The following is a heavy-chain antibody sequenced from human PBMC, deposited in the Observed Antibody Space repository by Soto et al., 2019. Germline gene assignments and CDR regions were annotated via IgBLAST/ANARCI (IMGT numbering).Heavy chain of an antibody. Sequence: GGSLRLSCAASGFTFSTYGMHWVRQAPGKGLEWVAVISYDGRNKDYADSVKGRFAISRDNFKDTLFLQMNTLRPEDSGVYYCAKRDSLAYGLDVWGQGTTVTVSS. CDR2: ISYDGRNK. J-gene: IGHJ6*02. D-gene: IGHD3-3*02. V-gene: IGHV3-30*18. CDR3: AKRDSLAYGLDV. CDR1: GFTFSTYG.